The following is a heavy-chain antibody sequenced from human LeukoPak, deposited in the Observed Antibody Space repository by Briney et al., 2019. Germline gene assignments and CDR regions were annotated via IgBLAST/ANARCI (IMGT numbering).Heavy chain of an antibody. CDR2: INPNSGGT. J-gene: IGHJ4*02. CDR1: GYTFTGYY. D-gene: IGHD3-22*01. Sequence: ASVKVSCKASGYTFTGYYMHWVRQAPGQGLEWMGRINPNSGGTNYAQKFQGRVTMTRDTSISTAYVELSRLRSDDTAVYYCARVLYYYDSSGLRPLGYWGQGTLVTVSS. V-gene: IGHV1-2*06. CDR3: ARVLYYYDSSGLRPLGY.